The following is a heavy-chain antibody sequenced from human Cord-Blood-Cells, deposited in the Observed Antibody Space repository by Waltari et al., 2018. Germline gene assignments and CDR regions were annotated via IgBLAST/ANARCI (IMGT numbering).Heavy chain of an antibody. J-gene: IGHJ4*02. V-gene: IGHV3-30*18. D-gene: IGHD5-12*01. CDR1: GFTFSSYG. Sequence: QVQLVESGGGVVQPGRSLRLSCAASGFTFSSYGMHWVRQAPGKGREWVAVISYDGSNKDYADSVKGRFTISRDNSKNTLYLQMNSLGAEDTAVYYCAKDRRGYSGYAPGYWGQGTLVTVSS. CDR2: ISYDGSNK. CDR3: AKDRRGYSGYAPGY.